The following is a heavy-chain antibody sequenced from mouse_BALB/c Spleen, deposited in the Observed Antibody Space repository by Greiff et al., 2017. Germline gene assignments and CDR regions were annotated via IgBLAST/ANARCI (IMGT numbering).Heavy chain of an antibody. CDR2: IWGDGST. V-gene: IGHV2-6-7*01. J-gene: IGHJ4*01. CDR3: ARGWLPLAGAMDY. D-gene: IGHD2-2*01. Sequence: QVQLQQSGPGLVAPSQSLSITCTVSGFSLTGYGVNWVRQPPGKGLEWLGMIWGDGSTDYNSALKSRLSISKDNSKSQVFLKMNSLQTDDTARYYCARGWLPLAGAMDYWGQGTSVTVSS. CDR1: GFSLTGYG.